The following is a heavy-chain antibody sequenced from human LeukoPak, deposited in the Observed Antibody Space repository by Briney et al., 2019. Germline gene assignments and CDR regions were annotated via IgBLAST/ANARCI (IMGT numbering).Heavy chain of an antibody. CDR1: EFTVSNNY. V-gene: IGHV3-53*05. CDR3: AKDTWFDP. CDR2: VYYDGHT. Sequence: PGGSLRLSCAASEFTVSNNYMNWVRQAPGKGLEWVSVVYYDGHTSYADSVKGRFTISRDNSKNTLYLQMNSLRAEDTAVYYCAKDTWFDPWGQGTLVTVSS. J-gene: IGHJ5*02.